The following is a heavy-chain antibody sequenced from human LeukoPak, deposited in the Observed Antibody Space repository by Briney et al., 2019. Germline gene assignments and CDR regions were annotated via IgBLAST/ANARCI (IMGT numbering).Heavy chain of an antibody. CDR2: ISTYNGNT. V-gene: IGHV1-18*01. D-gene: IGHD6-13*01. Sequence: GASVKVSCKASGYTFTSYGVSWVRQDPGQGLEWMGWISTYNGNTNYAQKFQGRVTMTTDTSTSTAYMELRSLRSDDTAIYYCARDLTIVAAGTFGYWGQGTLVTVSS. CDR3: ARDLTIVAAGTFGY. CDR1: GYTFTSYG. J-gene: IGHJ4*02.